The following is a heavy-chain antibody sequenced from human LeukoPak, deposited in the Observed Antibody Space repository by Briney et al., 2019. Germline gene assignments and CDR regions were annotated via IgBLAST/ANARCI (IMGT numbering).Heavy chain of an antibody. CDR1: GGSISSSSYY. Sequence: SETLSLTCTVSGGSISSSSYYWSWIRQPAGKGLEWIGRIYTSGSTNYNPSLKSRVTISVDTSKNQFSLKLSSVTAADTAVYYCASSDVGSSWYYWGQGTLVTVSS. CDR2: IYTSGST. J-gene: IGHJ4*02. CDR3: ASSDVGSSWYY. D-gene: IGHD6-13*01. V-gene: IGHV4-61*02.